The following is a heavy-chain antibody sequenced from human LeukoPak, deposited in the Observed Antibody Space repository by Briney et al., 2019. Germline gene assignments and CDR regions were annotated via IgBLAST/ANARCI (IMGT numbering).Heavy chain of an antibody. J-gene: IGHJ4*02. V-gene: IGHV1-2*02. CDR1: GYNFSGHY. Sequence: ASVKVSCKASGYNFSGHYMHWVRQAPGQGLEWMGWIKPSNGDTKYAQNFQGRATMTRDTSISTAYMELSSLRSDDTAVYYCASPPLSSAMYYAHWGQGTLVTVSS. D-gene: IGHD1-26*01. CDR3: ASPPLSSAMYYAH. CDR2: IKPSNGDT.